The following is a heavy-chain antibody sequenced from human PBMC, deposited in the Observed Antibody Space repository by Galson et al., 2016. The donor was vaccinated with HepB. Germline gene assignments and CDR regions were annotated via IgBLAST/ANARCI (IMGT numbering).Heavy chain of an antibody. CDR3: AKDIVAGHDYVWGNYRYIDF. CDR1: GGSFNNYY. V-gene: IGHV3-23*01. D-gene: IGHD3-16*02. CDR2: ISGGGGST. Sequence: LSLTCAVYGGSFNNYYWNWIRQSPGKGLEWVSLISGGGGSTLYADSVKGRFTISRDNSKSTLYLQMSSLRAEDTAVYYCAKDIVAGHDYVWGNYRYIDFWGQGTLVTVSS. J-gene: IGHJ4*02.